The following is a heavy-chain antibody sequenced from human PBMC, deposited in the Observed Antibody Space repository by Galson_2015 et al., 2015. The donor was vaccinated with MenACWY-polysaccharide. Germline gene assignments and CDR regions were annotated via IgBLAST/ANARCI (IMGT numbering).Heavy chain of an antibody. Sequence: SLRLSCAASGFTFSSYAMNWDRQAPGKGLEWVSAISNSGGSTYYADSVKGRFTISRDNSKNTLFLQMNSLRAEDTAVYYCAKDKGGGSYWGNTKIDYWGQGTLVTVSS. CDR1: GFTFSSYA. D-gene: IGHD1-26*01. V-gene: IGHV3-23*01. CDR2: ISNSGGST. CDR3: AKDKGGGSYWGNTKIDY. J-gene: IGHJ4*02.